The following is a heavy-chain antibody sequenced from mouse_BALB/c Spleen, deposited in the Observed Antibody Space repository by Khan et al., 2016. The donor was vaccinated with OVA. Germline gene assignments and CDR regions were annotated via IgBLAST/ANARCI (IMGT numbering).Heavy chain of an antibody. CDR2: INPHIGET. V-gene: IGHV1-20*02. D-gene: IGHD1-1*01. Sequence: EVQLQESGPELVKPGASVKISCKASGYSFTGYFMNWVMQSHGKSLEWIGRINPHIGETLYNQKFKDKATLTVDESSSTAHMELRSLASEDSAVCYCTRIYRSDFDYWGQGTTLTVSS. CDR1: GYSFTGYF. J-gene: IGHJ2*01. CDR3: TRIYRSDFDY.